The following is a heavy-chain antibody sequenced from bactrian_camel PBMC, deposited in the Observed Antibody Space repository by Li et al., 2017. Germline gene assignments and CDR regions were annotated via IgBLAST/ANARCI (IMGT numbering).Heavy chain of an antibody. CDR1: TLYNDC. J-gene: IGHJ4*01. Sequence: HVQLVESGGGSVESGGSLTLSCKFSTLYNDCLGWFRQAPGGQREGVAAIDVRFGSTTHADSVKGRFTISKDNTNNALYLQMSSLKPEDTATYFCAADGPRSTTRCAAIITWTPRYVGQATQVTVS. D-gene: IGHD3*01. CDR2: IDVRFGST. V-gene: IGHV3S53*01.